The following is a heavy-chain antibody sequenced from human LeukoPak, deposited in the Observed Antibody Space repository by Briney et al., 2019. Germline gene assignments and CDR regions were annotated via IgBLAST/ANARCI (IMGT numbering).Heavy chain of an antibody. Sequence: SETLSFTCTVSGGSISSSSYYWGWIRQPPGKGLEWIGSIYYSGSTYYNPSLKSRVTISVDTSKNQFSLKLSSVTAADTAVYYCARRGIAAAGTVAFDIWGQGTMVTVSS. J-gene: IGHJ3*02. CDR1: GGSISSSSYY. V-gene: IGHV4-39*01. CDR2: IYYSGST. CDR3: ARRGIAAAGTVAFDI. D-gene: IGHD6-13*01.